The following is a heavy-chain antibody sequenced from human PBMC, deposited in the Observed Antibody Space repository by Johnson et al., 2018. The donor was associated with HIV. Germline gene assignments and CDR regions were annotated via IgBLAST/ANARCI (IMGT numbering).Heavy chain of an antibody. CDR3: ARGPGYSSSWYVNTDAFDM. CDR1: GFTFSVCP. D-gene: IGHD6-13*01. CDR2: IKQDGSEK. J-gene: IGHJ3*02. Sequence: EVHLVESGGGVVRPGRSLRLSCAASGFTFSVCPMHWVRQAPGRGLEWVANIKQDGSEKYYVDSVKGRFTISRDNAKSSLYMQMNSLRAEDTALYYCARGPGYSSSWYVNTDAFDMWGQGTMVTVSS. V-gene: IGHV3-7*03.